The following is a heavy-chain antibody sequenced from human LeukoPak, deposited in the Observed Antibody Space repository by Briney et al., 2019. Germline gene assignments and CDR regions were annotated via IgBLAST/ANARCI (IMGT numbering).Heavy chain of an antibody. J-gene: IGHJ5*02. CDR2: ISAYNGNT. V-gene: IGHV1-18*01. CDR1: GYTFTSYG. CDR3: ARTRYFDESSSP. D-gene: IGHD3-9*01. Sequence: ASVKVSCKASGYTFTSYGISWVRQAPGQGLEWMGWISAYNGNTNYAQKLQGRVTMTTDTSASTTYMELRSLRPDDTAVYYCARTRYFDESSSPWGQGTLVTVSS.